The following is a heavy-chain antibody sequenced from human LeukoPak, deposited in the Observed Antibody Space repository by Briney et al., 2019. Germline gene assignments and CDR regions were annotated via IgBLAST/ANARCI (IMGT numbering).Heavy chain of an antibody. J-gene: IGHJ4*02. CDR1: GFTFNGNS. Sequence: GGSLRLSCAASGFTFNGNSMTWVRQAPGKGLEWVANINLDGSERFYVDFVKGRFTISRDNAENSMYLKMNSLRAEDTAVYYCGRVIAGAIDYWGQGTLVTVSS. CDR3: GRVIAGAIDY. CDR2: INLDGSER. D-gene: IGHD6-13*01. V-gene: IGHV3-7*01.